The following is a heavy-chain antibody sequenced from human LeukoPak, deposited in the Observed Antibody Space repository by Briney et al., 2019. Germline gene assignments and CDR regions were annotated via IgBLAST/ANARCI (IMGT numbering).Heavy chain of an antibody. V-gene: IGHV3-21*01. CDR2: ISSSSSYI. CDR1: GFTFSRYS. J-gene: IGHJ6*03. D-gene: IGHD6-19*01. Sequence: GGSLRLSCAASGFTFSRYSMNWVRQAPGKGLEWVSSISSSSSYIYYADSVKGRFTISRDNAKNSLYLQMNSLRAEDTAVYYCARDSDSSGWLDYYMDVWGKGTTVTISS. CDR3: ARDSDSSGWLDYYMDV.